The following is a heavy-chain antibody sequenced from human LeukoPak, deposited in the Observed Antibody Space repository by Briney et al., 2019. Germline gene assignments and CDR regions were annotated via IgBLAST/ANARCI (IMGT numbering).Heavy chain of an antibody. CDR3: ATRLDVGAFDI. D-gene: IGHD3-16*01. V-gene: IGHV3-53*01. CDR2: IYSGGST. J-gene: IGHJ3*02. Sequence: PGGSLRLSCAASGFTVSSNYMSWVRQAPGKGLEWVSVIYSGGSTYYADSVKGRFTISRDNSKNTLYLQINSLRAEDTAVYYCATRLDVGAFDIWGQGTMVTVSS. CDR1: GFTVSSNY.